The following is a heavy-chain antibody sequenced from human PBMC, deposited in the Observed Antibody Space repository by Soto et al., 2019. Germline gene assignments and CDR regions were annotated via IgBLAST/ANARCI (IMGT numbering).Heavy chain of an antibody. V-gene: IGHV3-30*18. CDR2: ISYDGSNK. Sequence: QPRGSLRLSCAASGFTFSSYGMHWVRQAPGKGLEWVAVISYDGSNKYYADSVKGRFTISRDNSKNTLYLQMNSLRAEDTAVYYCAKGGTYYYYYYLDVWGKGTTVTVSS. CDR3: AKGGTYYYYYYLDV. D-gene: IGHD2-15*01. CDR1: GFTFSSYG. J-gene: IGHJ6*03.